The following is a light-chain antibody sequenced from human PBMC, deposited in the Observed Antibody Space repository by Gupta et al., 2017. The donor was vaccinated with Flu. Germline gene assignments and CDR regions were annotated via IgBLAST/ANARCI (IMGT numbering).Light chain of an antibody. Sequence: RAVTISCTGTGSDVGTYNRVSWYRQPPGTAPKLIIYEVSNRPSGVPDRFSGSKSGNTASLTISGLQGEDEADYYCSSYTSSYTFVFGTGTKVTVL. J-gene: IGLJ1*01. V-gene: IGLV2-18*02. CDR3: SSYTSSYTFV. CDR1: GSDVGTYNR. CDR2: EVS.